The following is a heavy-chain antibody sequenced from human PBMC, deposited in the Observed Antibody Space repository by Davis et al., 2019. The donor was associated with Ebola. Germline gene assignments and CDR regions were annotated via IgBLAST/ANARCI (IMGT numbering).Heavy chain of an antibody. V-gene: IGHV3-74*01. Sequence: LSLTCVASGFTFSADWMHWVRQVPGKGLMYISRIKSDGSSADYADSVKGRFTVSRDNAKNTLYLQMNSLRAEDTAVYYCARALFYNLFNWLDPWGQGTLVTVSS. J-gene: IGHJ5*02. CDR3: ARALFYNLFNWLDP. D-gene: IGHD5-24*01. CDR1: GFTFSADW. CDR2: IKSDGSSA.